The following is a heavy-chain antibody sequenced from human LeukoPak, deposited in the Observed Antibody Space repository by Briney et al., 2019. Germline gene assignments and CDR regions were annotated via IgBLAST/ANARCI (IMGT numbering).Heavy chain of an antibody. CDR3: ARSVGIQLWFDY. V-gene: IGHV1-69*13. D-gene: IGHD5-18*01. J-gene: IGHJ4*02. CDR2: IIPIFGTA. Sequence: ASVKVSCKASGGTFSSYAISWVRQAPGQGLEWMGGIIPIFGTANYAQKFQGRVTITADESTSTAYVELSSLRSEDTAVYYCARSVGIQLWFDYWGQGTLVTVSS. CDR1: GGTFSSYA.